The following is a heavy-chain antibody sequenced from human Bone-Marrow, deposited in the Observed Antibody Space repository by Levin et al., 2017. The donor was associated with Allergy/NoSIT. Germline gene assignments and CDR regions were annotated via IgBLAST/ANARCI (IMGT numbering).Heavy chain of an antibody. V-gene: IGHV3-21*01. CDR1: GFTFSTYG. CDR3: ARAAGAAGRGGMDV. CDR2: ISTTSNYI. J-gene: IGHJ6*02. Sequence: GESLKISCATSGFTFSTYGMTWVRQAPGKGLEWVSSISTTSNYIHYADSVKGRFTISRDNANNSLYLQMNRLRGEDTAVYYCARAAGAAGRGGMDVWGQGTTVTVSS. D-gene: IGHD6-13*01.